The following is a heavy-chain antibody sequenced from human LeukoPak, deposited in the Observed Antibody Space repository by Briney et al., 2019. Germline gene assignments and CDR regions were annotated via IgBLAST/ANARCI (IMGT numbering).Heavy chain of an antibody. CDR1: GGSISSYY. CDR3: VRAAGSSSWST. Sequence: SETLSLTCTVSGGSISSYYWSWIRQPPWKGLEWIGYVYYSGSTNYNPSLKSRVYISVDTSKNQFSLKLRSVTAADTAVYYCVRAAGSSSWSTWGQGALVTVSS. D-gene: IGHD6-13*01. V-gene: IGHV4-59*01. J-gene: IGHJ5*02. CDR2: VYYSGST.